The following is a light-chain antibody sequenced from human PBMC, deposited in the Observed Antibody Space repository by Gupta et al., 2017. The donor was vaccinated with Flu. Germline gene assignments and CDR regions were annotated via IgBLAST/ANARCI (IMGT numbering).Light chain of an antibody. CDR2: DAS. Sequence: SPGTLSVSPGEGATLSCRASQSVTTDVAWYQQKPGQAPRLLMYDASTRATDVPARFSGSGSGTQFTLTSGSLQSEDFGIYYCQQYNQWPSFGGGTTVGIK. CDR3: QQYNQWPS. CDR1: QSVTTD. V-gene: IGKV3-15*01. J-gene: IGKJ4*01.